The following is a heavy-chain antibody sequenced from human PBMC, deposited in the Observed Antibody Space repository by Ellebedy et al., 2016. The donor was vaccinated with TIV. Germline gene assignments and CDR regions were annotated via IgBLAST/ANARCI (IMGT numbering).Heavy chain of an antibody. CDR2: VYYTGTT. V-gene: IGHV4-59*11. J-gene: IGHJ6*02. CDR3: AKENYGMDV. CDR1: GGSISGHY. Sequence: MPSETLSLTCTVSGGSISGHYWTWLRQPPGKGLEWIGHVYYTGTTESNPSFTSRVTVSLDTSEKQFSLRLYSVSAADTAVYYCAKENYGMDVWGQGTTVTVSS.